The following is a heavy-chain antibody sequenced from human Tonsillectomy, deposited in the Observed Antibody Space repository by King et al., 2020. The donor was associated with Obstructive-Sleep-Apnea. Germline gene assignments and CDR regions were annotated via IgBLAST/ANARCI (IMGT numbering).Heavy chain of an antibody. J-gene: IGHJ6*02. V-gene: IGHV6-1*01. Sequence: LQLQESGPGLVKPSQTLSLTCAISGDSVSSNSAAWNWIRQSPSRGLEWLGRTYYRSKWYNDYAVSVKSRITINPATSKNQFSLQLNSVTPEDTAVYYCARGGYWSGGSWYYGMDVWGQGTTVTVSS. CDR1: GDSVSSNSAA. CDR2: TYYRSKWYN. D-gene: IGHD2-15*01. CDR3: ARGGYWSGGSWYYGMDV.